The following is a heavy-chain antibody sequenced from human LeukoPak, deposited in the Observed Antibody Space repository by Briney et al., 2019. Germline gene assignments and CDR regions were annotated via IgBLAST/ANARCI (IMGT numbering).Heavy chain of an antibody. D-gene: IGHD5-12*01. CDR2: INPSGGST. V-gene: IGHV1-46*01. Sequence: ASVKVSCKASGYTFTSYYMHWVRQAPGQGLEWMGIINPSGGSTSYAQKFQGRVTMTRDTSTSTVYMELSSLRSEDTAVYYCASPSRPRYSGYDSYYFDYWGQGTLVTVSS. CDR3: ASPSRPRYSGYDSYYFDY. J-gene: IGHJ4*02. CDR1: GYTFTSYY.